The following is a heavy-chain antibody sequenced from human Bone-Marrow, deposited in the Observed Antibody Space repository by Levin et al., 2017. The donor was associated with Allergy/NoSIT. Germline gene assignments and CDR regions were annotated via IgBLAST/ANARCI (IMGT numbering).Heavy chain of an antibody. Sequence: ASVKVSCKASGYTFTNYAIHWVRQAPGQRLEWMGWINAGNGNTKYSQNFQDRVTITRDTSASTAYMELSSLTSEDTAVYYCARDLGIAAAGYLDYWGQGTLVTVSS. D-gene: IGHD6-13*01. CDR1: GYTFTNYA. J-gene: IGHJ4*02. V-gene: IGHV1-3*01. CDR2: INAGNGNT. CDR3: ARDLGIAAAGYLDY.